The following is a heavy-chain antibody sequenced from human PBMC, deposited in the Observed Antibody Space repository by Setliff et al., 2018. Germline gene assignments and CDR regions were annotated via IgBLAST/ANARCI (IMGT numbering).Heavy chain of an antibody. CDR2: ISAYNGNT. D-gene: IGHD3-9*01. CDR3: ATARGSDILTGKGHYYYGMDV. J-gene: IGHJ6*02. V-gene: IGHV1-18*01. CDR1: GYTFTSYG. Sequence: ASVKVSCKASGYTFTSYGISWVRQAPGQGLEWMGWISAYNGNTNYAQKLQGRVTMTTDTSTSTAYMELSSLRSEDTAVYYCATARGSDILTGKGHYYYGMDVWGQGTTVTVSS.